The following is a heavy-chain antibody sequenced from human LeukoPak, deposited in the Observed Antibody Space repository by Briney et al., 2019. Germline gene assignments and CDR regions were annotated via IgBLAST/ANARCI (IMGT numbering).Heavy chain of an antibody. D-gene: IGHD3-9*01. J-gene: IGHJ3*02. V-gene: IGHV4-4*02. Sequence: SGTLSLTCAVSGGSISSSNWWSWVRQPPGKGLEWIGEIYHSGSTNYNPSLKSRVTIPVDKSKNQFSLKLSSVTAADTAVYYCARDHTYYDILTGYIDAFDIWGQGTMVTVSS. CDR3: ARDHTYYDILTGYIDAFDI. CDR1: GGSISSSNW. CDR2: IYHSGST.